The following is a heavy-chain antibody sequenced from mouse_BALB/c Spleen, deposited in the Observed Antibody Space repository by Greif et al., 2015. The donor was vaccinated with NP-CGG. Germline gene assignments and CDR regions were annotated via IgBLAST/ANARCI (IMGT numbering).Heavy chain of an antibody. J-gene: IGHJ4*01. Sequence: VQLQQSGAELVRPGASVKLSCKASGYTFTSYWINWVKQRPGQGLEWIGNIYPSDSYTNYNQKFKDKATLTVDKSSSTAYMQLSSPTSEDSAVYYCTREGYYRYDYYAMDYWGQGTSVTVSS. CDR1: GYTFTSYW. D-gene: IGHD2-14*01. CDR2: IYPSDSYT. CDR3: TREGYYRYDYYAMDY. V-gene: IGHV1-69*02.